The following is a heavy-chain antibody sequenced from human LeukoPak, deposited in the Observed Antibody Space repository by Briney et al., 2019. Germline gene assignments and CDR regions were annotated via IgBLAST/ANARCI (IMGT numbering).Heavy chain of an antibody. CDR3: TTLLTMIH. D-gene: IGHD3-22*01. CDR1: GFTFSNCA. Sequence: GGSLRLSCAASGFTFSNCAMSWVRQAPGKGLEWVSSFSGNGGATYYADSVKGRFTISRDNSKNMLYLQMNSLRAEDTAVYYCTTLLTMIHWGQGALVTVSS. V-gene: IGHV3-23*01. J-gene: IGHJ4*02. CDR2: FSGNGGAT.